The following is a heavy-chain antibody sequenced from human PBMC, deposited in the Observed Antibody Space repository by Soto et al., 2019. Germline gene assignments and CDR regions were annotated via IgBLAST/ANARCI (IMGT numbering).Heavy chain of an antibody. Sequence: GESLKISCKGSGYSFTSYWIGWVRQMPGKGLEWMGIIYPGDSDTRYSPSFQGQVTIPADKSISTAYLQWSSLKASDTAMYYCARLNYYDSSGPQGNDYWGQGTLVTVSS. D-gene: IGHD3-22*01. CDR2: IYPGDSDT. V-gene: IGHV5-51*01. J-gene: IGHJ4*02. CDR3: ARLNYYDSSGPQGNDY. CDR1: GYSFTSYW.